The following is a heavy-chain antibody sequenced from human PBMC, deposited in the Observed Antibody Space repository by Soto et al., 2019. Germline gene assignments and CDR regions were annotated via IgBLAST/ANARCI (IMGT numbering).Heavy chain of an antibody. CDR2: ISSNSDTV. Sequence: DVYLVESGGGLVQPGGSLRLSCTASGFTLSSYSMNWVRQAPGKGPEWVSHISSNSDTVDYADSVKGRFTISRDNARNSLSLQMNSLRAEDTAVYYCARVGLKFLLGGECVQVWGQGTRVTVSS. V-gene: IGHV3-48*01. CDR1: GFTLSSYS. D-gene: IGHD3-10*01. CDR3: ARVGLKFLLGGECVQV. J-gene: IGHJ1*01.